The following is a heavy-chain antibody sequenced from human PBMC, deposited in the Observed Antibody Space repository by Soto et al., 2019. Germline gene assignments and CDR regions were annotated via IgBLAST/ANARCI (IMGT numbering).Heavy chain of an antibody. CDR2: IRSKANSYAT. CDR1: GFTFSGSA. Sequence: VGSLRLSCAASGFTFSGSAMHWVRQASGKGLEWVGRIRSKANSYATAYAASVKGRFTISRDDSKNTAYLQMNSLKTEDTAVYYCTRPSHYDSSGYPMDAFDIWGQGTMVTVSS. V-gene: IGHV3-73*01. J-gene: IGHJ3*02. CDR3: TRPSHYDSSGYPMDAFDI. D-gene: IGHD3-22*01.